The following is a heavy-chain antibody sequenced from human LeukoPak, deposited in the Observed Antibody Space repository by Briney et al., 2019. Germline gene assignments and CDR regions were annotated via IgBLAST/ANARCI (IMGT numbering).Heavy chain of an antibody. J-gene: IGHJ4*02. CDR1: GGSISSYY. CDR3: ARGPLADYYGSKGSLDY. V-gene: IGHV4-59*01. CDR2: IYYSGST. Sequence: PSETLSLTCTVSGGSISSYYWSWIRQPPGKGLEWIGYIYYSGSTNYNPSLKSRVAISVDTSKNQFSLKLSSVTAAATAVDYCARGPLADYYGSKGSLDYLGQGTLVTVSS. D-gene: IGHD3-10*01.